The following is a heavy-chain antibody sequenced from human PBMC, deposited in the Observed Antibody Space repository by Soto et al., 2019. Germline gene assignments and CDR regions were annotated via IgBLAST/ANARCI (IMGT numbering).Heavy chain of an antibody. CDR3: ARDRVGAKGWCDP. D-gene: IGHD1-26*01. J-gene: IGHJ5*02. CDR2: INAGNGNT. V-gene: IGHV1-3*01. CDR1: GYTFTSYA. Sequence: QVQLVQSGAEVKKPGASVKVSCKASGYTFTSYAMHWGRQAPGQRLEWMGWINAGNGNTKYSQKFKGRVTITRDTSASTAYMELSSLRSEDTAVYYCARDRVGAKGWCDPWGQGTLVTVSS.